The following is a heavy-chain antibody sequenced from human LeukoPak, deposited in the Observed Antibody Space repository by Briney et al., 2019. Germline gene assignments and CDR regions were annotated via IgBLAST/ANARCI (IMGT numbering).Heavy chain of an antibody. CDR2: ISWNSGSI. D-gene: IGHD6-6*01. J-gene: IGHJ4*02. Sequence: GGSLRLSCAASGFTFDDYAMHWVRQAPGEGLEWVSGISWNSGSIGYADSVKGRFTISRDNAKNSLYLQMNSLRAEDTALYYCAKHSSSSGFVYWGQGTLVTVSS. CDR1: GFTFDDYA. CDR3: AKHSSSSGFVY. V-gene: IGHV3-9*01.